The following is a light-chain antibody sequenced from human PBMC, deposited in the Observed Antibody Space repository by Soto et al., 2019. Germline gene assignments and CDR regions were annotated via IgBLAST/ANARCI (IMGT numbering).Light chain of an antibody. CDR2: EGS. Sequence: QSVLTQPASVSGSPGQSMTISCTGTSSDVGSYNLVSWYQRHPGKAPKLMIYEGSKRPSGVSNRFSGSKSGNTASLTISGLQAEDEPDYYCCSYAGSSTFVFGTGTKVTV. V-gene: IGLV2-23*01. J-gene: IGLJ1*01. CDR1: SSDVGSYNL. CDR3: CSYAGSSTFV.